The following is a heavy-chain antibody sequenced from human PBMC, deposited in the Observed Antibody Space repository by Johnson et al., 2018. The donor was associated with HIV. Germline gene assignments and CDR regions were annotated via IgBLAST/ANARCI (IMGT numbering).Heavy chain of an antibody. V-gene: IGHV3-66*02. CDR3: ARARLGELLWAFDI. CDR2: INWNGGST. Sequence: VQLVESGGGLVQPGGSLRLSCEASGFTVSSNYMNWVRQAPGKGLEWVSGINWNGGSTGYADSVKGRFTITRDNSKNTLYLQMNSLRAEDTAVYYCARARLGELLWAFDIWGQGTMVTVSS. D-gene: IGHD1-26*01. J-gene: IGHJ3*02. CDR1: GFTVSSNY.